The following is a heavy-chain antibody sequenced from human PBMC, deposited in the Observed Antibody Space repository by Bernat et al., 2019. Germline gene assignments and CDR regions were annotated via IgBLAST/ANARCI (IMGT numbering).Heavy chain of an antibody. Sequence: VQLVQSGAEVKKPGSSVKVSCKASGGTFSSYTISWVRQAPGQGLEWMGRIIPILGIANYAQKFQGRVTITADKSTSTAYMELSSLRSEDTAVYYCASVSYDSSGKNAFDIWGQGTMVTVSS. V-gene: IGHV1-69*02. CDR2: IIPILGIA. CDR1: GGTFSSYT. J-gene: IGHJ3*02. CDR3: ASVSYDSSGKNAFDI. D-gene: IGHD3-22*01.